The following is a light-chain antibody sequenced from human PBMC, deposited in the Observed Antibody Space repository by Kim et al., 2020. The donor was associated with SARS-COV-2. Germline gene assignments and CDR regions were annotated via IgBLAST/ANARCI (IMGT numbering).Light chain of an antibody. J-gene: IGLJ1*01. CDR2: YAT. CDR3: QVWDSSRDHRGYV. CDR1: KIGSKS. V-gene: IGLV3-21*04. Sequence: TARINCGGSKIGSKSVSWYRQKPGQGPALVSDYATGRPSGIPERFSGSNSGNTAPLTISRVEAGDEADYYCQVWDSSRDHRGYVFGTGTKVTVL.